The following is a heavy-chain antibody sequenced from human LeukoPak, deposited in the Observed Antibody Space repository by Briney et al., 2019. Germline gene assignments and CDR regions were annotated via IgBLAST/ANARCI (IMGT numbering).Heavy chain of an antibody. D-gene: IGHD5-24*01. J-gene: IGHJ4*02. CDR1: GFTFSSYG. CDR2: IRYDGSNK. CDR3: ARPRGNVEMATIPFDY. Sequence: GGSLRLSCAASGFTFSSYGMHWVRQAPGKGLEWVAFIRYDGSNKYYADSVKGRFTISRDNARNSLYLQMNSLRAEDTAVYYCARPRGNVEMATIPFDYWGQGTVVTVSS. V-gene: IGHV3-30*02.